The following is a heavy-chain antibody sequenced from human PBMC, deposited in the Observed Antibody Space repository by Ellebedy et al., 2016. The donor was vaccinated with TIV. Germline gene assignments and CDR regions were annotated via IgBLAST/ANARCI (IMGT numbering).Heavy chain of an antibody. CDR1: GFSFRSYW. J-gene: IGHJ3*01. V-gene: IGHV3-7*01. CDR2: MRQDGGDK. D-gene: IGHD4-17*01. CDR3: ATDGSYGDFRSPAHAFVL. Sequence: GESLKISCVGSGFSFRSYWMSWVRQAPGKGLEWVANMRQDGGDKYYVDSVKGRFTISRDNAKNSLYLQMNSLRADDTSVYYCATDGSYGDFRSPAHAFVLWGQGTVVTVSS.